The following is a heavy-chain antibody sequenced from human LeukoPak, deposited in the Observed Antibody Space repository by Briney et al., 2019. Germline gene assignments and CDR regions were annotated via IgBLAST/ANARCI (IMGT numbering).Heavy chain of an antibody. CDR2: IYYSGST. CDR1: GGSISSYY. D-gene: IGHD4-17*01. Sequence: SETLSLTCTVSGGSISSYYWSWIRQPPGKGLEWIGYIYYSGSTNYDPSLKSRVTISVDTSKNQFSLKLSSVTAADTAVYYCARDDGDYYYYYMDVWGKGTTVTVSS. CDR3: ARDDGDYYYYYMDV. V-gene: IGHV4-59*01. J-gene: IGHJ6*03.